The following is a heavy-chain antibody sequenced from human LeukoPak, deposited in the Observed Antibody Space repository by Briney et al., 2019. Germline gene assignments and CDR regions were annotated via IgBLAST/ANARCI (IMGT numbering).Heavy chain of an antibody. CDR1: GFTVSSYY. V-gene: IGHV3-66*01. CDR3: ARVPFYDFWSGPDYFDY. D-gene: IGHD3-3*01. Sequence: GGSLRLSCAASGFTVSSYYMTWVRQAPGEGLELVSVIYSGGGTYYADSGKGRFTISRDSYENTLYLQMNSLRAEDTAVYFCARVPFYDFWSGPDYFDYWGQGILVTVSP. J-gene: IGHJ4*02. CDR2: IYSGGGT.